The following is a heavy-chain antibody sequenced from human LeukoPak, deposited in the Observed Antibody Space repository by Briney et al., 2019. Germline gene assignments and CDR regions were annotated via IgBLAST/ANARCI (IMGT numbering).Heavy chain of an antibody. Sequence: SETLSLTCTVSGGSISSSSYYWGWIRQPPGKGLEWIGSIYYSGSTNYNPSLKSRVTISVDTSKNQFSLKLSSVTAADTAVYYCARARRYYGSGSVFDYWGQGTLVTVSS. V-gene: IGHV4-39*07. CDR2: IYYSGST. D-gene: IGHD3-10*01. J-gene: IGHJ4*02. CDR1: GGSISSSSYY. CDR3: ARARRYYGSGSVFDY.